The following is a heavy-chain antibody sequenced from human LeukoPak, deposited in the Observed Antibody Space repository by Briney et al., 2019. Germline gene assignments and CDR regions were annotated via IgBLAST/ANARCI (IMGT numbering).Heavy chain of an antibody. D-gene: IGHD6-19*01. Sequence: EGSLRLSCAASGFTFSSYSMNWVRQAPGKGLEWVSYISSSSSTIYYADSVKGRFTISRDNAKNSLYLQMNSLRAEDTAVYYCARDRGWRGPLPFDYWGQGTLVTVSS. CDR3: ARDRGWRGPLPFDY. CDR2: ISSSSSTI. CDR1: GFTFSSYS. J-gene: IGHJ4*02. V-gene: IGHV3-48*04.